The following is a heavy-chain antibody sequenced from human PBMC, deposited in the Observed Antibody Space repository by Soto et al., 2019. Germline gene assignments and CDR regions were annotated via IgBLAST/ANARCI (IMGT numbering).Heavy chain of an antibody. D-gene: IGHD6-6*01. CDR3: ASFPLMGSISSSPYFDY. V-gene: IGHV4-59*01. CDR2: IYYSGST. CDR1: GGSISSYY. Sequence: NPSETLSLTCTVSGGSISSYYWSWIRQPPGKGLEWIGYIYYSGSTNYNPPLKSRVTISVDTSKNQFSLKLSSVTAADTAVYYCASFPLMGSISSSPYFDYWGQGTLVTVSS. J-gene: IGHJ4*02.